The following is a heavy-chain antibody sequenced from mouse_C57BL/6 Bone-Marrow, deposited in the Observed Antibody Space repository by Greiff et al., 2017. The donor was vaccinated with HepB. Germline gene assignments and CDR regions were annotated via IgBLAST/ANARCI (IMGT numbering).Heavy chain of an antibody. V-gene: IGHV1-74*01. CDR3: AIGDGDSAWCAY. CDR1: GYTFTSYW. Sequence: QVQLQQPGAELVKPGASVKVSCKASGYTFTSYWMHWVKQRPGQGLEWIGRIHPSDSDTNYNQKFKGKATLTVVKSSSTAYMQLSSLTSEDSAVYYCAIGDGDSAWCAYWGQGTLVTVSA. J-gene: IGHJ3*01. CDR2: IHPSDSDT. D-gene: IGHD2-13*01.